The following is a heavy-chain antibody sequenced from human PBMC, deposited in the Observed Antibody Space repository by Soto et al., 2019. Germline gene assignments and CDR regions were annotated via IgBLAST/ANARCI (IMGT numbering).Heavy chain of an antibody. J-gene: IGHJ6*02. V-gene: IGHV4-59*01. CDR1: GGSISSYY. CDR3: ARIRPFATRFLVGGMDV. Sequence: SETLSLTCTVSGGSISSYYWRWIRQPPGKGLEWISNIYYSGSTNDNPSISRLVTISVDTSKNQFFLKLSSVAAADTAVYYCARIRPFATRFLVGGMDVWGQGTTVTVSS. D-gene: IGHD3-3*01. CDR2: IYYSGST.